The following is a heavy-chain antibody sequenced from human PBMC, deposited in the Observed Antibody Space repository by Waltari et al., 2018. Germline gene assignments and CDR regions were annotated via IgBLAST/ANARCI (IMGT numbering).Heavy chain of an antibody. CDR1: GGSISSGSSY. D-gene: IGHD5-12*01. Sequence: QVQLQESGPGLVKPSQTLSLTCTVSGGSISSGSSYWSWIRQPAGKGLEWIGYIYTSGSTNYNPSLKSRVTISVDTSKNQFSLKLSSVTAADTAVYYCARAWGWLRPDFDYWGQGTLVTVSS. V-gene: IGHV4-61*09. J-gene: IGHJ4*02. CDR3: ARAWGWLRPDFDY. CDR2: IYTSGST.